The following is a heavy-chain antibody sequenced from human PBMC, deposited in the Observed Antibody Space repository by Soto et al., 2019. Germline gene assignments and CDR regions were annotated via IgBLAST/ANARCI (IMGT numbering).Heavy chain of an antibody. J-gene: IGHJ6*02. V-gene: IGHV4-59*08. CDR3: ARQGFGQLHGLVDV. CDR2: IHHSGST. Sequence: PSETLSLTCSVSGGSITSHYCSWFRQPPGKGLEWIGYIHHSGSTSYNPSLKSRVTMSVDTSENQFSLKVSSVTAADTALYYCARQGFGQLHGLVDVWGPGTTVTVSS. CDR1: GGSITSHY. D-gene: IGHD3-10*01.